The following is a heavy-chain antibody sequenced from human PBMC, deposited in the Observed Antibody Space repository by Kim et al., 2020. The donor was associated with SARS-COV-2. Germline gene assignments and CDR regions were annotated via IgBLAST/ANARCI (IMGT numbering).Heavy chain of an antibody. V-gene: IGHV3-33*05. Sequence: GGSLRLSCAASGFTFSSYGMHWVRQAPGKGLEWVAVISYDGSNKYYADSVKGRFTISRDNSKNTLYLQMNSLRAEDTAVYYCARDSADWSYGSGSYGCTLNWGQGTLVTVSS. CDR1: GFTFSSYG. CDR3: ARDSADWSYGSGSYGCTLN. J-gene: IGHJ4*02. D-gene: IGHD3-10*01. CDR2: ISYDGSNK.